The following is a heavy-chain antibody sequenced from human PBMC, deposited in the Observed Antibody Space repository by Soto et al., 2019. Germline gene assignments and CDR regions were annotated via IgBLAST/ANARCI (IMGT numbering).Heavy chain of an antibody. D-gene: IGHD6-6*01. J-gene: IGHJ6*02. Sequence: GGSLRLSCAASGFTFSSYAMHWVRQAPGKGLEWVAVISYDGSNKYYADSVKGRFTISRDNSKNTLYLQMNSLRAEDTAVYYCARDFSSIAARYYYYYGMDVWGQGTTVTVSS. CDR2: ISYDGSNK. CDR3: ARDFSSIAARYYYYYGMDV. V-gene: IGHV3-30-3*01. CDR1: GFTFSSYA.